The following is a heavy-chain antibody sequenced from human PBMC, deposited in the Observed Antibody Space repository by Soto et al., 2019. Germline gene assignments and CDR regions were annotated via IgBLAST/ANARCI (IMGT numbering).Heavy chain of an antibody. V-gene: IGHV3-53*01. Sequence: EVELVESGGGLIQPGGSLRISCAASGFTVNTKHMSWVRQAPGKGLEWVSVCYSGGDTNYADSVKGRFTISRDSAKNTLYLSMNSLRLDDTALYYCVGAMGSGSSAGVYWGQGTLVTVSS. D-gene: IGHD6-6*01. J-gene: IGHJ4*02. CDR1: GFTVNTKH. CDR3: VGAMGSGSSAGVY. CDR2: CYSGGDT.